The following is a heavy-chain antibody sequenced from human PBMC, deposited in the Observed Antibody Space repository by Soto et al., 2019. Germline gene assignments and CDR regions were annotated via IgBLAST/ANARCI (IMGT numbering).Heavy chain of an antibody. J-gene: IGHJ4*02. CDR2: INPSGGST. V-gene: IGHV1-46*01. CDR1: GYTFTSYY. CDR3: ARDWGAQYPDAKFDY. Sequence: QVQLVQSGAEVKKPGASVKVSCKASGYTFTSYYMHWVRQAPGQGLEWMGIINPSGGSTSYAQKFQXXXXXXXXXXXXXXXXXXXXXXXXXXXXYYCARDWGAQYPDAKFDYWGQGTLVTVSS. D-gene: IGHD3-22*01.